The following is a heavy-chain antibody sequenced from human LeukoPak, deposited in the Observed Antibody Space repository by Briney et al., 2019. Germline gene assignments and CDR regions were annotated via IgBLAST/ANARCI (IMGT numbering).Heavy chain of an antibody. Sequence: PSETLSLTCTVSGGSISGYSWSWIRQPPGKGLEWIGYIYYSGDTNYNPSLKSRGTVSVDTSKNQFPLKLSSVTAADTAVYYCARHEGGYSNSWYAYWGQGTLVTVSS. J-gene: IGHJ4*02. CDR2: IYYSGDT. D-gene: IGHD6-13*01. CDR3: ARHEGGYSNSWYAY. V-gene: IGHV4-59*08. CDR1: GGSISGYS.